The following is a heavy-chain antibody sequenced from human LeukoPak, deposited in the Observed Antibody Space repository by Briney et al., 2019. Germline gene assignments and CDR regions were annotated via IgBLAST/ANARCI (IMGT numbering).Heavy chain of an antibody. CDR3: ARGPRILAAGSYYFDY. J-gene: IGHJ4*02. D-gene: IGHD6-13*01. V-gene: IGHV3-11*01. CDR2: INVNGGAM. CDR1: GFSFKDYY. Sequence: PGGSPRLSCAASGFSFKDYYFSWIRQAPGKGLEWVSFINVNGGAMYYADFVKGRFTISRDNAKSSLYLEMNSLRVEDTAVYYCARGPRILAAGSYYFDYWGQGSLVTVSS.